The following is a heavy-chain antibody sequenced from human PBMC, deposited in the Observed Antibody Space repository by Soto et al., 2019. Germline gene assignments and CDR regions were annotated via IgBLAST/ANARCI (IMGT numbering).Heavy chain of an antibody. CDR3: VRPYYSSSWFPFDR. V-gene: IGHV3-11*01. CDR2: IDSDDGTT. J-gene: IGHJ4*02. Sequence: XACLVLSFTASGFDFGDYYMSWIRQAPGKGLEWVSYIDSDDGTTYYTDSVKGRFTISRDNAKNSLYLQMNSLRVEDTALYYCVRPYYSSSWFPFDRWGQGTLVTVSS. CDR1: GFDFGDYY. D-gene: IGHD6-13*01.